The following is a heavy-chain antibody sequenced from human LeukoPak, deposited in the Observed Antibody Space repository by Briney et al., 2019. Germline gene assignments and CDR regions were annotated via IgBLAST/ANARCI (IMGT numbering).Heavy chain of an antibody. V-gene: IGHV3-23*01. J-gene: IGHJ4*02. CDR1: GFPFSSYA. CDR3: AKVGPHYYGSGSYYPFDY. CDR2: IISSGGTT. D-gene: IGHD3-10*01. Sequence: PGGSLRLSFAASGFPFSSYAMSWVRRAPGKGLEWVSGIISSGGTTYYADSVKGRFTISRDNSKNTLYLQMSSLRAEDTAVYYCAKVGPHYYGSGSYYPFDYWGQGTLVTVSS.